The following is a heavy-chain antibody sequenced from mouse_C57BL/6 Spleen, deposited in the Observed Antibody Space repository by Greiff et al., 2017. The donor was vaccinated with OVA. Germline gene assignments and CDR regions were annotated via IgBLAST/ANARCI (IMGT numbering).Heavy chain of an antibody. CDR3: ARHGYDGYYLYYFDY. J-gene: IGHJ2*01. V-gene: IGHV1-62-2*01. CDR2: FYPGSGSI. Sequence: VKLVESGAELVKPGASVKLSCKASGYTFTEYTIHWVKQRSGQGLEWIGWFYPGSGSIKYNEKFKDKATLTADKSSSTVYMELSRLTSEDSAVYFCARHGYDGYYLYYFDYWGQGTTLTVSS. CDR1: GYTFTEYT. D-gene: IGHD2-3*01.